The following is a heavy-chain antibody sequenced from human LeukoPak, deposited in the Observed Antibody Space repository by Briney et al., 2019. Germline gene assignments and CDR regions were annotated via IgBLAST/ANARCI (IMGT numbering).Heavy chain of an antibody. CDR2: INPNSGGT. V-gene: IGHV1-2*02. CDR3: ARARTITIFPLRGQDNYYYYMDV. Sequence: ASVKVSCKASGYTFTGYYMHWVRQAPGQGLEWMGWINPNSGGTNYAQKFQGRVTMTTDTSTSTAYMELSSLTSEDTAVYYCARARTITIFPLRGQDNYYYYMDVWGKGTTVTVSS. J-gene: IGHJ6*03. D-gene: IGHD3-9*01. CDR1: GYTFTGYY.